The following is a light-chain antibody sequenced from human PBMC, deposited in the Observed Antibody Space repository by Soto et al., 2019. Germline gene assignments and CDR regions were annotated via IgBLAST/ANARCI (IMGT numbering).Light chain of an antibody. CDR1: QSISGW. CDR2: GAS. V-gene: IGKV1-5*01. Sequence: DIQMTQSPSTLSASVGDRVTITCRASQSISGWLAWYQQRPGKAPNLLIYGASSLQSGVPSRFSGSGSGTEFTLTINSLQPGDFGTYYCQQYKDFWTFGQGTKVEIQ. CDR3: QQYKDFWT. J-gene: IGKJ1*01.